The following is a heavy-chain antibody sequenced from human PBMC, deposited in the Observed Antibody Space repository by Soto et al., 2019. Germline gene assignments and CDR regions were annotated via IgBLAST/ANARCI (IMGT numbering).Heavy chain of an antibody. Sequence: WETLSLTCAASGYSITSGYYWGWIRQPPGKGLEWIGSIYHSGSTNYNPSLKSRVTISVDTSKNQFSLKLSSVTATDTAVYYCAREFEAARQAYFDYWGQGALVTVSS. CDR1: GYSITSGYY. J-gene: IGHJ4*02. CDR2: IYHSGST. D-gene: IGHD6-6*01. V-gene: IGHV4-38-2*02. CDR3: AREFEAARQAYFDY.